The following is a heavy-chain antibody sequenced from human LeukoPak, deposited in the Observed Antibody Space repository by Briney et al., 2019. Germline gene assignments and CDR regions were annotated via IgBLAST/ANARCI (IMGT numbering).Heavy chain of an antibody. CDR1: GFTFSNNW. D-gene: IGHD2-15*01. Sequence: GGSLRLSCAASGFTFSNNWMSWVRQTPGKGLEWVAKIKPDGSEKSYVDSVKGRFTISRDNAKNTLYLQMSGLRPEDTALYYWATFSSGTYPTEPFNIWGQGTMVTVSS. CDR2: IKPDGSEK. J-gene: IGHJ3*02. V-gene: IGHV3-7*01. CDR3: ATFSSGTYPTEPFNI.